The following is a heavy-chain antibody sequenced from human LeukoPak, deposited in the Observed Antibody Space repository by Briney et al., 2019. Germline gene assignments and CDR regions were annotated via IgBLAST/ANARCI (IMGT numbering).Heavy chain of an antibody. V-gene: IGHV4-31*11. CDR2: IYYGGNS. Sequence: SQTLSLTCGLSGGSISRGDSYWSWIRQHPGEGLEWIGSIYYGGNSYYNPSLKSRATISIDTSKNHFSPKLSSVTAADTAVYYCGREETFGAVYDWGQGTLVTVSS. CDR1: GGSISRGDSY. D-gene: IGHD3-16*01. CDR3: GREETFGAVYD. J-gene: IGHJ1*01.